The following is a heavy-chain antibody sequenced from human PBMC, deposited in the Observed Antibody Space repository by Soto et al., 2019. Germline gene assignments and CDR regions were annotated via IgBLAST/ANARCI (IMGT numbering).Heavy chain of an antibody. D-gene: IGHD2-8*02. CDR3: AKATATGGGAFDI. V-gene: IGHV3-23*01. J-gene: IGHJ3*02. CDR1: GFICGSYD. CDR2: ILVDGRT. Sequence: GGSLRLSCAASGFICGSYDMSWVRQAPGKGLEWVSTILVDGRTFYVDSVKGRFTISRDSSQDTVYLQMNSLTAGDTALYYCAKATATGGGAFDICGQGTKVTVSS.